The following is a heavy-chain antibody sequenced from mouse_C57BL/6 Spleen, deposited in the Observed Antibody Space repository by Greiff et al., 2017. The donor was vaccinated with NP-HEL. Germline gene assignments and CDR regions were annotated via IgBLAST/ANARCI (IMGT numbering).Heavy chain of an antibody. V-gene: IGHV5-12*01. J-gene: IGHJ2*01. D-gene: IGHD4-1*01. Sequence: DVMLVESGGGLVQPGGSLKLSCAASGFTFSDYYMYWVRQTPEKRLEWVAYISNGGGSTYYPDTVKGRFPISRDNAKNTLYLQMSRLKSEDTAMYYCARRGTGAFDYWGQGTTLTVSS. CDR3: ARRGTGAFDY. CDR2: ISNGGGST. CDR1: GFTFSDYY.